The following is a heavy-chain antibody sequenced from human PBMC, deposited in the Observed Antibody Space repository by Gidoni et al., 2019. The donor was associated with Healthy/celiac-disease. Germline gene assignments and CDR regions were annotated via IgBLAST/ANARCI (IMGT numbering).Heavy chain of an antibody. J-gene: IGHJ4*02. Sequence: QVQLQESGPGLVKPSETLSLTCTVSGGSVSSGSYYWSWIRQPPGKGLEWIGYIYYSGSTNYNPSLKSRVTISVDTSKNQFSLKLSSVTAADTAVYYCARTGVNCSGGSCYSIDYWGQGTLVTVSS. D-gene: IGHD2-15*01. CDR3: ARTGVNCSGGSCYSIDY. V-gene: IGHV4-61*01. CDR1: GGSVSSGSYY. CDR2: IYYSGST.